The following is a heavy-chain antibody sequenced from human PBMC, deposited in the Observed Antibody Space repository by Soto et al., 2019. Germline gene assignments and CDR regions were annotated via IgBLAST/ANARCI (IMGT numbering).Heavy chain of an antibody. CDR2: ISWNGARI. Sequence: EVHLVESGGGLVQPGRSLRLSCAASGFTFDDYAIHWVRQAPGRGLEWVAGISWNGARIGYADSVKGRFTISRDNSKNSLHLQMNSLRSEDTALYYCANLPLYGSGFDCWGQGTLVTVSS. V-gene: IGHV3-9*01. CDR3: ANLPLYGSGFDC. D-gene: IGHD3-10*01. J-gene: IGHJ4*02. CDR1: GFTFDDYA.